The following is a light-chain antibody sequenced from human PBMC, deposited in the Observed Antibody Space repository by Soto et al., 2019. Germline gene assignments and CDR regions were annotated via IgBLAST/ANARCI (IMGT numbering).Light chain of an antibody. J-gene: IGKJ2*01. CDR1: QSISSY. Sequence: DIQMTQSPSSLSASVGDRVTITCRASQSISSYLNWYQQKPGKAPKLLIYAASSLQSGVPSRFSGSGSGKDFTLTISSLQPEDFATYYCQQSYSTTPTFGQGTKREIK. CDR3: QQSYSTTPT. CDR2: AAS. V-gene: IGKV1-39*01.